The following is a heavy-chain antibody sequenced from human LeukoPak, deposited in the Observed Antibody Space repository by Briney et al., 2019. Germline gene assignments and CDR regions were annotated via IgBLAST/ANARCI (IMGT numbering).Heavy chain of an antibody. CDR1: GYSFTNDS. J-gene: IGHJ5*02. CDR2: LYPGDSDT. Sequence: GESLKISCKGSGYSFTNDSIAWVRQVSGKGLEWMGMLYPGDSDTKSSPTFQGKVTISADKSINTAYLQWSSLTASDTAMYYCARLTDYYDSSGYYRNYNWFDPWGQGTLVTVSS. CDR3: ARLTDYYDSSGYYRNYNWFDP. V-gene: IGHV5-51*01. D-gene: IGHD3-22*01.